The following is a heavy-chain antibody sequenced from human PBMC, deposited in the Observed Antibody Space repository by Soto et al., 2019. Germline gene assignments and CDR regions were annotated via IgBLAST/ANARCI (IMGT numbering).Heavy chain of an antibody. J-gene: IGHJ6*02. V-gene: IGHV4-31*03. CDR2: IYYSGST. D-gene: IGHD6-13*01. Sequence: QVQLQESGPGLVKPSQTLSLTCTVSGGSISSGGYYWSWIRQHPGKGLEWIGYIYYSGSTYYNPSPKSRVTISVDTSKNQFSLKLSSVTAADTAVDYGARGGYSSTTRPCYGMDVWGQGTTVTVSS. CDR3: ARGGYSSTTRPCYGMDV. CDR1: GGSISSGGYY.